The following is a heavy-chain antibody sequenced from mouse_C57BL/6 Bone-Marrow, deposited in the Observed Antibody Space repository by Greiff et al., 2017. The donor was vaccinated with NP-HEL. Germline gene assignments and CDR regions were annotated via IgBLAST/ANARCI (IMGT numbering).Heavy chain of an antibody. CDR2: IYPRSGNT. CDR3: ARWIYYGSSLFAY. D-gene: IGHD1-1*01. J-gene: IGHJ3*01. Sequence: QVQLKESGAELARPGASVKLSCKASGYTFTSYGISWVKQRTGQGLEWIGEIYPRSGNTYYNEKFKGKATRTADKSSSTAYMELRSLTSEDSAVYFCARWIYYGSSLFAYWGQGTRVTVSA. CDR1: GYTFTSYG. V-gene: IGHV1-81*01.